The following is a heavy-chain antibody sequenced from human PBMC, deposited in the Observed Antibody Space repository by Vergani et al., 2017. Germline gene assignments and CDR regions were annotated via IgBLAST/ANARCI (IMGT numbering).Heavy chain of an antibody. D-gene: IGHD3-16*02. Sequence: QVQLQESGPGLVKPSETLSLTCAVSGYSISSGYYWGWTRQPPGKGLEWIGSIYHSGSTYYTPSLKSRVPRPVETSKNQLSLKLSRVTAADTAVYYCARLGIMMTFGGVIADGPDYWGQGTLVTVSS. CDR1: GYSISSGYY. CDR3: ARLGIMMTFGGVIADGPDY. J-gene: IGHJ4*02. CDR2: IYHSGST. V-gene: IGHV4-38-2*01.